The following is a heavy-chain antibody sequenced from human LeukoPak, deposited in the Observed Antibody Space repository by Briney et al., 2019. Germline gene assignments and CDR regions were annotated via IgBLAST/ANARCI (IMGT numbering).Heavy chain of an antibody. CDR1: GYSFTAFY. V-gene: IGHV1-2*02. CDR3: ARDGDYGTGSYYRGCYDC. CDR2: IHPRKGDT. D-gene: IGHD3-10*01. Sequence: EASVRVSCKASGYSFTAFYIHWVRQAPGQGLEWMGWIHPRKGDTQYAQKFQDRVTMTRDTSTRTAYMDLGSLGSDDTAVYYCARDGDYGTGSYYRGCYDCWGQGILVTVSS. J-gene: IGHJ4*02.